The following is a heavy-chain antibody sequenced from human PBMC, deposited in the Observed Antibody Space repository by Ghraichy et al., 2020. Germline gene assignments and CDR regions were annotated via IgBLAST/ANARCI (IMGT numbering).Heavy chain of an antibody. CDR1: GFTFSSYS. V-gene: IGHV3-21*01. J-gene: IGHJ6*02. D-gene: IGHD6-13*01. CDR2: ISSSSSYI. Sequence: GESLRLSCAASGFTFSSYSMNWVRQAPGKGLEWVSSISSSSSYIYYADSVKGRFTISRDNAKNSLYLQMNSLRAEDTAVYYCARDRDRGYSSSWGNYYYGMDVWGQGTTVTVSS. CDR3: ARDRDRGYSSSWGNYYYGMDV.